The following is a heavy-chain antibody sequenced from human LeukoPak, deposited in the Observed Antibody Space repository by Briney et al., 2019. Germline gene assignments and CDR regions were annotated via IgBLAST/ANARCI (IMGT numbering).Heavy chain of an antibody. Sequence: SETLSLTCSVSGGSISSYYWSWIRQPPGKGLEWIGYIYYSGSTNYNPSLKSRVTISADTSENQLSLKLSSVTAADTALYYCARAHTSSWYMDYWGQGTLVTVSS. CDR3: ARAHTSSWYMDY. CDR1: GGSISSYY. V-gene: IGHV4-59*01. J-gene: IGHJ4*02. CDR2: IYYSGST. D-gene: IGHD6-13*01.